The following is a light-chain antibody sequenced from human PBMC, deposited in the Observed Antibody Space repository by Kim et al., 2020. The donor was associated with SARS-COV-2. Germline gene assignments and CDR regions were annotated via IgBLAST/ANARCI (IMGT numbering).Light chain of an antibody. CDR1: QSVGDF. V-gene: IGKV3-11*01. Sequence: SLSPGDGATRSCRASQSVGDFLAWYQQRPGQAPMLLIYDAAKRATGIPARFSGSGSGTDLTLTISTLESEDSAIYYCQRSSWPITFGQGTRLEIK. J-gene: IGKJ5*01. CDR3: QRSSWPIT. CDR2: DAA.